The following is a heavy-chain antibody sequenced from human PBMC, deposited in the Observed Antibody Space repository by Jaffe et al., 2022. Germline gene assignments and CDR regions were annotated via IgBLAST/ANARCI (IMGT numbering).Heavy chain of an antibody. D-gene: IGHD2-8*01. CDR2: IYHSGST. V-gene: IGHV4-38-2*01. CDR3: ARLFPANGFQDP. Sequence: QVQLQESGPGLVKPSETLSLTCAVSGYSISSGYYWGWIRQPPGKGLEWIGSIYHSGSTYYNPSLKSRVTISVDTSKNQFSLKLSSVTAADTAVYYCARLFPANGFQDPWGQGTLVTVSS. CDR1: GYSISSGYY. J-gene: IGHJ5*02.